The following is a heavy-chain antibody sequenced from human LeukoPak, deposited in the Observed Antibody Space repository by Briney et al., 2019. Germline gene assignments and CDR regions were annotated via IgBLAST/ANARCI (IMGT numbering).Heavy chain of an antibody. CDR2: IRSKAGSYAT. D-gene: IGHD4-17*01. V-gene: IGHV3-73*01. J-gene: IGHJ4*02. CDR1: GFTFSGSA. Sequence: PGGSLKLSCVASGFTFSGSAMHWVRQASGKGLEWVARIRSKAGSYATEYAASVKGRFTISRDDSKNTAYLQMKSLKTEDTAVYYCTGGTTVTTLDYWGQGTLVTVSS. CDR3: TGGTTVTTLDY.